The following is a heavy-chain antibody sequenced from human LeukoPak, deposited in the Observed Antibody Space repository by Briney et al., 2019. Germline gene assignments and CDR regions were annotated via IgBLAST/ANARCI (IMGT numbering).Heavy chain of an antibody. J-gene: IGHJ4*02. CDR1: GDAMSTYY. D-gene: IGHD3-10*01. CDR2: ISNGRT. V-gene: IGHV4-4*08. CDR3: ARDKAHTYGHYFGT. Sequence: PSETLSLTCTVSGDAMSTYYWNWIRQTPGKGLEWIGHISNGRTAYNPSLKSRVIISVDTSKNQISLRLTSVTAADTAVYYCARDKAHTYGHYFGTWGQGTQVLVSS.